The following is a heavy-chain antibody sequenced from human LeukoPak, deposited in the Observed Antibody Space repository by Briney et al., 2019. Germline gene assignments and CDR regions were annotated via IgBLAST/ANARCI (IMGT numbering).Heavy chain of an antibody. CDR2: IYPSDSDT. CDR3: ARLYTYYFTY. CDR1: GYSFTNNW. D-gene: IGHD2-2*02. V-gene: IGHV5-51*01. J-gene: IGHJ4*02. Sequence: GESLQISCKVSGYSFTNNWIAWVRQMPGKGLEWMGIIYPSDSDTRYSPSFQGQVTISADKSISTAYLQWSILKASDTAMYYCARLYTYYFTYWGQGTLVTVSS.